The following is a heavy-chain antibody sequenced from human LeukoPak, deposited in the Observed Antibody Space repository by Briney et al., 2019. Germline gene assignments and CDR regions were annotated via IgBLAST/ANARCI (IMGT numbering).Heavy chain of an antibody. Sequence: PSETLSLTCTVSGYSISSGYYWGWIRQPPGKGLEWIGSIYHSGSTYYNPSLKSRVTISVDTSKNQFSLKLISVTAADTAVYYCAGNKNLFGDTNWFDPWGQGTLVTVSS. CDR2: IYHSGST. D-gene: IGHD2/OR15-2a*01. CDR1: GYSISSGYY. J-gene: IGHJ5*02. V-gene: IGHV4-38-2*02. CDR3: AGNKNLFGDTNWFDP.